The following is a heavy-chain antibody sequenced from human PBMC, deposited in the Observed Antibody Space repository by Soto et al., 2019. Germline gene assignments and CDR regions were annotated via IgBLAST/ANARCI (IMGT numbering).Heavy chain of an antibody. Sequence: GESLKISCKGSGYSFTSYWIGWVRQMPGKGLEWMGIIYPGDSDTRYSPSFQGQVTISADKSINTAYLQWNSLKASDTAMYYCVRMGGTLLWVVDPWGQGTLVTVSS. J-gene: IGHJ5*02. V-gene: IGHV5-51*01. CDR3: VRMGGTLLWVVDP. CDR2: IYPGDSDT. D-gene: IGHD1-26*01. CDR1: GYSFTSYW.